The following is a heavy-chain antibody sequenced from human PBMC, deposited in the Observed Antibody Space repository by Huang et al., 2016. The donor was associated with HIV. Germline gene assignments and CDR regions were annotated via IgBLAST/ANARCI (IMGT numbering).Heavy chain of an antibody. CDR3: VRVRRVMDTYCVADCSTLEAFDI. D-gene: IGHD2-21*02. CDR2: INTDTGKP. Sequence: QVQLVQSGSELKKPGASVKVSCKASGYTFTNYGVNWVRQAPGQGLEWMGVINTDTGKPRYAQGLTGRVVFSLDTSVNTAYLQISSLKAADSAIYYCVRVRRVMDTYCVADCSTLEAFDIWGQGTVVTVSA. CDR1: GYTFTNYG. V-gene: IGHV7-4-1*02. J-gene: IGHJ3*02.